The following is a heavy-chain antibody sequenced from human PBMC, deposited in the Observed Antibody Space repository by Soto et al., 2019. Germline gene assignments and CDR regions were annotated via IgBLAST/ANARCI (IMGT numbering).Heavy chain of an antibody. J-gene: IGHJ6*02. CDR1: GFTFSSYW. Sequence: PGGSLRLSCAASGFTFSSYWMHWVRQAPGKGLVWVSRINSDGSSTSYADSVKGRFTISRDNAKNTLYLQMNSLRAEDTAVYYCARDRRYCGGDCYSGLAYYYGMDVWGQGTTVTVSS. D-gene: IGHD2-21*02. CDR2: INSDGSST. CDR3: ARDRRYCGGDCYSGLAYYYGMDV. V-gene: IGHV3-74*01.